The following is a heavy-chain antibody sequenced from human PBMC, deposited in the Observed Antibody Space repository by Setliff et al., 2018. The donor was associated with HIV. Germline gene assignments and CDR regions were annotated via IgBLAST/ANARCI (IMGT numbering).Heavy chain of an antibody. J-gene: IGHJ5*02. CDR2: VYHSGST. CDR1: GYSVNSDYN. V-gene: IGHV4-38-2*02. D-gene: IGHD4-17*01. Sequence: SETLSLTCAVSGYSVNSDYNWGWIRQPPGKGLKSPGRELEWIGHVYHSGSTYYNPSLRSRVTMSVDTSKNQSSLKLTAVTAADTAVYFCARDWLHCGDDIPRFDTWGQGILVTVSS. CDR3: ARDWLHCGDDIPRFDT.